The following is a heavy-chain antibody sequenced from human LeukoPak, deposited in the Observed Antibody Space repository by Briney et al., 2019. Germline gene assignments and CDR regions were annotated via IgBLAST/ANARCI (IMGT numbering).Heavy chain of an antibody. CDR2: ISSSSSYI. D-gene: IGHD1-26*01. CDR1: GFTFNLYS. Sequence: GGSLRLSCAASGFTFNLYSMNWVRQAPGKGLEWVSSISSSSSYIYYADSVKGRFTISRDNAKNSLYLQMNSLRAEDTAVYYCARDLGSYYSYWGQGTLVTVSS. V-gene: IGHV3-21*01. J-gene: IGHJ4*02. CDR3: ARDLGSYYSY.